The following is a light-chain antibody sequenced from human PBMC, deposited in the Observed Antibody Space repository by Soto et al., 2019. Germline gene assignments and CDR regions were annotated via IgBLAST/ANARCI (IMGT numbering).Light chain of an antibody. Sequence: DVVLTQSPLSLPVTLGQPASISCRSSQSLVYSDGNTYLNWFQQRPGQSPRRLIYHVSNRDSGVPDRFSGSGSGTDFTLKISRVEAEDVGVYFCMQGSHWPPTFGLGTKVEIK. CDR3: MQGSHWPPT. CDR1: QSLVYSDGNTY. J-gene: IGKJ1*01. CDR2: HVS. V-gene: IGKV2-30*01.